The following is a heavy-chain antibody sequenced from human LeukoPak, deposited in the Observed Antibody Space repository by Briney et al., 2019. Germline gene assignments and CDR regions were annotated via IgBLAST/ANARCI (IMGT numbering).Heavy chain of an antibody. Sequence: SETLSLTCTVSGVSISSRSYYWSWIRQPAGTGLEWIGRIYASGSTTYNPSLKSRVTMAVDTSKTQFSLKLSSVTAADTAVYYCARGYSSSWYFNWFDPWGQGTLVTVSS. CDR2: IYASGST. CDR3: ARGYSSSWYFNWFDP. J-gene: IGHJ5*02. V-gene: IGHV4-61*02. D-gene: IGHD6-13*01. CDR1: GVSISSRSYY.